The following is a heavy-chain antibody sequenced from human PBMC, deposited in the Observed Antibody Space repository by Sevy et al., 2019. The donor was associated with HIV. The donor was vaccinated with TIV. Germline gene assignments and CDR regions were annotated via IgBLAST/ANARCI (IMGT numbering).Heavy chain of an antibody. Sequence: SEILSLTCTVSGYSISSGYYWGWIRQPPGKGLEGIGSIYHSGSTYYNPSLKSRVTISVDTSKNQFSLKLSSVTAANTASSYCARVGVVITLYYFDYWGQGTLVTVSS. J-gene: IGHJ4*02. CDR3: ARVGVVITLYYFDY. V-gene: IGHV4-38-2*02. CDR2: IYHSGST. D-gene: IGHD3-3*01. CDR1: GYSISSGYY.